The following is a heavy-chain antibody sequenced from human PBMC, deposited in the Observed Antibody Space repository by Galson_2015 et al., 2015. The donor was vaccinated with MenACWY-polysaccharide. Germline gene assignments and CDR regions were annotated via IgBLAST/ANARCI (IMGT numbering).Heavy chain of an antibody. CDR2: ISYSGNII. CDR1: GFTYRDYY. V-gene: IGHV3-11*01. J-gene: IGHJ3*01. CDR3: ATRSTPVDNHAFDS. D-gene: IGHD1-14*01. Sequence: SLRLSCAASGFTYRDYYMNWIRQAPGKGLEWISYISYSGNIIYHADSVKGRFTISWDTAKKSLYLLMDGLRADDTAVYYCATRSTPVDNHAFDSWGQGTMVIVSS.